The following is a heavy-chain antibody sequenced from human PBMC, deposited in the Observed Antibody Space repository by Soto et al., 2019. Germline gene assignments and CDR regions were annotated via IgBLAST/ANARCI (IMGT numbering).Heavy chain of an antibody. J-gene: IGHJ4*02. V-gene: IGHV4-61*08. Sequence: SETLSLTCTVSGGSVDGDDDYWSWIRQPPGKGLEWIGYIYSTGRTNYNPSLMSRVTISLDTSRNQFSLKLSSVTAADTAVFYCAREYSNSPEAFDSWGQGTLVTVSS. CDR2: IYSTGRT. D-gene: IGHD1-26*01. CDR3: AREYSNSPEAFDS. CDR1: GGSVDGDDDY.